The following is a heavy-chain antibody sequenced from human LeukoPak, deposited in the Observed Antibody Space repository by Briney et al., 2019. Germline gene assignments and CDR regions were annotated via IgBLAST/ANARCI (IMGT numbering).Heavy chain of an antibody. D-gene: IGHD2-2*01. V-gene: IGHV1-24*01. CDR3: ATCSSTSCYGFLFDY. Sequence: ASVKVSCKVSGYTLTELSMHWVRQAPGKGLEWMGGFDPEDGETIYAQKFQGRVTMTEDTSTDTAYMELGSLRSEDTAVYYCATCSSTSCYGFLFDYWGQGTLVTVSS. J-gene: IGHJ4*02. CDR2: FDPEDGET. CDR1: GYTLTELS.